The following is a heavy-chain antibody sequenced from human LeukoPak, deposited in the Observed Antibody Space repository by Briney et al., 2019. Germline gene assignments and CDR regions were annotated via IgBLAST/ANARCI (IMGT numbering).Heavy chain of an antibody. CDR1: GGSISGTDYY. Sequence: SETLSLTCTVFGGSISGTDYYWGWIRQPPGKGLEWIGSIYYDGRTHYNPSLKSRVTISVDTLKNQFSLKVISVTAADTAVYYCARDDGRGVVTPYWGQGTLVTVSS. CDR2: IYYDGRT. D-gene: IGHD2-21*02. V-gene: IGHV4-39*07. J-gene: IGHJ4*02. CDR3: ARDDGRGVVTPY.